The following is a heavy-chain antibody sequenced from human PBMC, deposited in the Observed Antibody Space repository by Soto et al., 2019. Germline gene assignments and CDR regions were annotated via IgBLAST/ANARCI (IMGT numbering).Heavy chain of an antibody. CDR2: IYYSGST. D-gene: IGHD5-12*01. V-gene: IGHV4-31*03. CDR3: ARGRGYSGYDRRWFDP. J-gene: IGHJ5*02. CDR1: GGSISSGGYY. Sequence: QVQLQESGPGLVKPSQTLSLTCTVSGGSISSGGYYWSWIRQHPGKGLEWIGYIYYSGSTYYNPSLKSRVTISVDTSKNQFSLKLSSVTAADTAVYYCARGRGYSGYDRRWFDPWGQGTLVTVSS.